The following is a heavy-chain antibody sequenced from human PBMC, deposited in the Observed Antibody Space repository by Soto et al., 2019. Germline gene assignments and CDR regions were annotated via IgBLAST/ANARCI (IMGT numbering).Heavy chain of an antibody. Sequence: PSETLSLTCTVSGCSISSYYWSWIRQPPGKGLEWIGYIYYSGSTNYNPSLKSRVTISVDTSKNQFSLKLSSVTAADTAVYYCARLVVPAARDYYYYYMDVWGKGTTVTVSS. J-gene: IGHJ6*03. CDR2: IYYSGST. V-gene: IGHV4-59*08. D-gene: IGHD2-2*01. CDR1: GCSISSYY. CDR3: ARLVVPAARDYYYYYMDV.